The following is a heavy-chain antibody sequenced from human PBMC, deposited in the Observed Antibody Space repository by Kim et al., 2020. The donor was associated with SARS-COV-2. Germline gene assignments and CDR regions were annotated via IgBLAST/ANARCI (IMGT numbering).Heavy chain of an antibody. CDR1: GYTLTELS. Sequence: ASVKVSCEVSGYTLTELSMHWVRQAPGKGLEWMGGFDPEDVETIYAQKFQGRVTMTADTSTDTAYMELSSLISEDTAVYYCATGAATIPGWFDPWGQGTLVTVSS. J-gene: IGHJ5*02. CDR2: FDPEDVET. CDR3: ATGAATIPGWFDP. D-gene: IGHD5-12*01. V-gene: IGHV1-24*01.